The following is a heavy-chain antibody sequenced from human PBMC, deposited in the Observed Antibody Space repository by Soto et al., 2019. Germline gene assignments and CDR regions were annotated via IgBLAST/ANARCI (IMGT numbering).Heavy chain of an antibody. CDR2: IYWDGDK. V-gene: IGHV2-5*02. J-gene: IGHJ4*02. D-gene: IGHD1-26*01. Sequence: QITLKESGPTLVQPPQPLTLTCTFSGFSLSTNGVGVGWIRQPPGKALEWLALIYWDGDKRYSPTLKSRLTITKDTSKNQVVLTMTNMDPVDTATYYCAHRRGAYYFDYWGQGTLVTVSS. CDR1: GFSLSTNGVG. CDR3: AHRRGAYYFDY.